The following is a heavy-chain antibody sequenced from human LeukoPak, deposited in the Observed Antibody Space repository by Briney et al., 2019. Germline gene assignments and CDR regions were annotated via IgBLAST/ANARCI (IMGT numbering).Heavy chain of an antibody. J-gene: IGHJ4*02. D-gene: IGHD1-26*01. CDR3: ARDQVGPED. Sequence: GGSLRLSCEASGFTFSGFWMSWVRQAPGKGLEWVANINQDGSEKYYVDSVKGRFTISRDNAKSSLYLQMNSLRAEDTAVYYCARDQVGPEDWGQGTLVTVSS. CDR1: GFTFSGFW. CDR2: INQDGSEK. V-gene: IGHV3-7*01.